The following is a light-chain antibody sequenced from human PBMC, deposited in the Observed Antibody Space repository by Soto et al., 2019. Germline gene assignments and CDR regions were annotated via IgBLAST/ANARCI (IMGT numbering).Light chain of an antibody. CDR1: SSDVGAYDF. J-gene: IGLJ1*01. V-gene: IGLV2-8*01. Sequence: QSVLTQPPSASGSPGQSVTLSCTGTSSDVGAYDFVSWYQQHPGKAPKLVIFEVSKRPSGVPDRFSGSKSGNTASLTISGLQAEDEADYYCSSFTSSSSYVFGSGTKVTVL. CDR3: SSFTSSSSYV. CDR2: EVS.